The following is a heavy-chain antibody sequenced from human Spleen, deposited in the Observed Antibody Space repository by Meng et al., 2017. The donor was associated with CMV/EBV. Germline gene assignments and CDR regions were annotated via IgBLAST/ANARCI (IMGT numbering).Heavy chain of an antibody. J-gene: IGHJ5*01. D-gene: IGHD1-14*01. CDR3: GRQGSAWYIDS. Sequence: GGSLRLSCAASGFTFSSHWMHWVRQAPGKGLIWLSRINSDETDSGYVDSVKGRFTISRDNAKNTLFLQMDSLRADDTAIYYCGRQGSAWYIDSWGRGTLVTVSS. CDR1: GFTFSSHW. V-gene: IGHV3-74*01. CDR2: INSDETDS.